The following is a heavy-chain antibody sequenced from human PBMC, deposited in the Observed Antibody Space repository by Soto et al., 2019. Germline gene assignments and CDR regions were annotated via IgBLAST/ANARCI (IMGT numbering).Heavy chain of an antibody. V-gene: IGHV1-69*01. J-gene: IGHJ4*02. CDR1: GGTFSSYP. Sequence: QVQLVQAGAEVKKPGSSVKVSCKASGGTFSSYPISWVRQAPGQGLEWMGGIIPIFGTANYAQKFQGRVTITADESTSTAYMQLSSLRSEDTAVYYCARDKGLQTRSKDYWGQGTLVTVSS. CDR3: ARDKGLQTRSKDY. D-gene: IGHD2-15*01. CDR2: IIPIFGTA.